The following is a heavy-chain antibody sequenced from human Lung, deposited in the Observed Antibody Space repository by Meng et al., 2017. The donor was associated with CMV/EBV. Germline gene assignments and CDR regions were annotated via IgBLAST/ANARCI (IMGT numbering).Heavy chain of an antibody. V-gene: IGHV3-30-3*01. J-gene: IGHJ2*01. CDR1: GFTFSRSA. Sequence: GEXLKISCAASGFTFSRSAIHWIRQVPGKGLEWVAVISSDGDDKYYADSVKGRFTISRDNSKNRLYLQMNSLRVEDTAIYYCARDDTDAWGRGTLVTVSS. CDR3: ARDDTDA. CDR2: ISSDGDDK.